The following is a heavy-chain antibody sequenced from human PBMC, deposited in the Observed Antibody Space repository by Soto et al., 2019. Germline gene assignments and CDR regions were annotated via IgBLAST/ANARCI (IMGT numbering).Heavy chain of an antibody. J-gene: IGHJ4*02. D-gene: IGHD4-17*01. CDR3: ARHWGDYGIDY. Sequence: PSETLSLTCTVSGGSISSYYWSWIRQPPGKGLEWIGYIYYSGSTNYNPSLKSRVTISVDTSKNQFSLKLSSVTAADTAVYYCARHWGDYGIDYWGQGTLVTVSS. CDR1: GGSISSYY. CDR2: IYYSGST. V-gene: IGHV4-59*08.